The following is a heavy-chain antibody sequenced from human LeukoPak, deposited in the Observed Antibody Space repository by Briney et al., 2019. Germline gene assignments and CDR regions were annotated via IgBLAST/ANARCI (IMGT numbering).Heavy chain of an antibody. CDR3: ARGRLRYLDWTRAYSDC. CDR1: GYTFITHG. V-gene: IGHV1-18*01. CDR2: ISAYNGNT. D-gene: IGHD3-9*01. J-gene: IGHJ4*02. Sequence: ASVKVSCKASGYTFITHGLTWVRQAPGQGLEWMGWISAYNGNTIYAQTLQDRLTMTTDTSTSTAYMELRSLRSDDTAVYYCARGRLRYLDWTRAYSDCWGQGTLVTVSS.